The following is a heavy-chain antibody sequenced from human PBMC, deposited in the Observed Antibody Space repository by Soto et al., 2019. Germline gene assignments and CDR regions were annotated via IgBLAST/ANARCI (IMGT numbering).Heavy chain of an antibody. Sequence: QVQLVESGGGVVQPGRSMRLSCVGSGFIFSNKGMHWVRQTPGKGLEWVAFMSYDGSDTFYADSVKGRFTISRDNSKNTLFLNMSNLRAEDTAMYYCTIVRVADSALDHWGQGTLVTVSS. CDR3: TIVRVADSALDH. J-gene: IGHJ4*02. CDR1: GFIFSNKG. CDR2: MSYDGSDT. V-gene: IGHV3-30*03. D-gene: IGHD3-10*02.